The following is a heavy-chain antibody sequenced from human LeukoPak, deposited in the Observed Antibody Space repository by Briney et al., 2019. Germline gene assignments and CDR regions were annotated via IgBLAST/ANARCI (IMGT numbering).Heavy chain of an antibody. Sequence: PSDTLSLTCTVSGYSISSGYYWGWIRQPPGKGLEWIGSIYHSGSTNYNPSLKSRVTISVDTSKNQFSLKLSSVAAADTAVYYCARDLYGSGSSKSGFDPWGQGTLVTVSS. CDR2: IYHSGST. J-gene: IGHJ5*02. CDR1: GYSISSGYY. V-gene: IGHV4-38-2*02. CDR3: ARDLYGSGSSKSGFDP. D-gene: IGHD3-10*01.